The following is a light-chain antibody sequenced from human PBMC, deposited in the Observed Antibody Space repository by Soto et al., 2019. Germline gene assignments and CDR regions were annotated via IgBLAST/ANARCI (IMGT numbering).Light chain of an antibody. CDR3: QQYYSFPLT. Sequence: DIQMTQSPSSLSASVGDRFTITCRASQSISSYLNWYQQKPGKAPELLIYAASTLQSGVPSRFSGSGSGTDFTLTISCLQSEDFATYYCQQYYSFPLTFGGGTKVDIK. CDR1: QSISSY. V-gene: IGKV1-39*01. J-gene: IGKJ4*01. CDR2: AAS.